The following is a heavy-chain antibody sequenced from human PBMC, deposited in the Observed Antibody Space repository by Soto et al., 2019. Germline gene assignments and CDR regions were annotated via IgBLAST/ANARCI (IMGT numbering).Heavy chain of an antibody. CDR1: GGSISSGNYY. J-gene: IGHJ4*02. D-gene: IGHD2-15*01. CDR3: ATMGTPATGLYYFDY. V-gene: IGHV4-30-4*01. CDR2: ISYSGSA. Sequence: TSETLSLTCPVSGGSISSGNYYWSWIRQPPGKGLEWIGFISYSGSAYYNPSLKSRVTISVDTSKNQFSLNLSFVTAADTAVYYCATMGTPATGLYYFDYWGQGTLVTVSS.